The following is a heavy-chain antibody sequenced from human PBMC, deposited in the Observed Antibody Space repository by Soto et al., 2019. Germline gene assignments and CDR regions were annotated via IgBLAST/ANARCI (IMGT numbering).Heavy chain of an antibody. CDR2: IWYDGSNK. Sequence: GVSLRLSCAASGFTFSSYGMHWVRQAPGKGLEWVAVIWYDGSNKYYADSVKGRFTISRDDSKNTLYLQMNSLRAADTAVYYCVRATRITIFAVVKRDYVMDFSGQGTTATVS. CDR1: GFTFSSYG. J-gene: IGHJ6*02. D-gene: IGHD3-3*01. CDR3: VRATRITIFAVVKRDYVMDF. V-gene: IGHV3-33*01.